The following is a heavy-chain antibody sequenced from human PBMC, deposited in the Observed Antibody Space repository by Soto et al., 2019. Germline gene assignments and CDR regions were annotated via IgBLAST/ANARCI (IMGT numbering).Heavy chain of an antibody. V-gene: IGHV3-48*03. CDR3: ARDGEMATISSDYYYGMDV. CDR2: ISSSGSTI. CDR1: GFTFSSYE. J-gene: IGHJ6*02. D-gene: IGHD5-12*01. Sequence: GGSLRLSCAAPGFTFSSYEMNWVRQAPGKGLEWVSYISSSGSTIYYADSVKGRFTISRDNAKNSLYLQMNSLRAEDTAVYYCARDGEMATISSDYYYGMDVWGQGTTVTVSS.